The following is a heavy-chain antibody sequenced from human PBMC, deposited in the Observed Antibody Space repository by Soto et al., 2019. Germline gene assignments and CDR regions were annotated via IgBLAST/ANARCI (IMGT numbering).Heavy chain of an antibody. J-gene: IGHJ3*01. CDR2: ISGSGTYS. CDR3: AKDQGRGIPGGFDAFDF. CDR1: GFTFSTYA. D-gene: IGHD3-16*01. V-gene: IGHV3-23*01. Sequence: GALRLSCAASGFTFSTYAMTWVRQTPGKGLEWVAAISGSGTYSYYADSLKGRFTISRDNSKKTVYLQMNSLRAEDTAVYYCAKDQGRGIPGGFDAFDFWGQGTVVTVSS.